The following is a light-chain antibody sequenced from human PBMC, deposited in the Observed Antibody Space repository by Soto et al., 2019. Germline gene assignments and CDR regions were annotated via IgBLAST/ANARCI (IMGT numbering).Light chain of an antibody. Sequence: QSVLTQPASVSGSPGQSITLSCSGTSSDVGGYNYVSWYQQHPGKAPKVIIYEVSNRPSGVSNRFSGSKSGNTASLTISGLQTEDEADYYCSSYTSGTTRLFGGGTKLTVL. CDR1: SSDVGGYNY. CDR2: EVS. CDR3: SSYTSGTTRL. V-gene: IGLV2-14*01. J-gene: IGLJ3*02.